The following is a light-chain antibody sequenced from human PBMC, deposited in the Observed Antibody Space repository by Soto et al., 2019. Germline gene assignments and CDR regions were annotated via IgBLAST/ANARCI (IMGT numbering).Light chain of an antibody. Sequence: DIQMTQSPSTLSASVGDRVTITCRASQIISNWLAWYQQKPGKAPKVLIYKASSLETGVPSRFSGSGSGTEFTLTISSPQPDDFATYSCQQSNSYPSTFGPGTKVNIQ. CDR1: QIISNW. CDR2: KAS. V-gene: IGKV1-5*03. CDR3: QQSNSYPST. J-gene: IGKJ3*01.